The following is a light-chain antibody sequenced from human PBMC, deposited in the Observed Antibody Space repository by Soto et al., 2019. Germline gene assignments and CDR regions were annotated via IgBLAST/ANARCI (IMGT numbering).Light chain of an antibody. J-gene: IGKJ4*01. V-gene: IGKV3-11*01. Sequence: EIVLTQSPATLSLSPGERATLSCRASRSVSSYLAWYQQKPGQAPRLLIYDASNRATGIPARFSGSGSGTDFTLTISSLEPEDFAVYYCQQSSNWPLTFGGGTKVDIK. CDR1: RSVSSY. CDR3: QQSSNWPLT. CDR2: DAS.